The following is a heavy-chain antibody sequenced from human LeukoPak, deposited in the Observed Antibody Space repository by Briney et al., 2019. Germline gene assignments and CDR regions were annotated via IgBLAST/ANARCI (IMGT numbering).Heavy chain of an antibody. CDR3: ARDLEVRGELLYYFDY. D-gene: IGHD3-10*01. V-gene: IGHV3-74*01. CDR1: GFTFSSYW. Sequence: GGSLRLSCAASGFTFSSYWMHWVRQAPGKGLVWVSRINSDGSSTSYADSVKGRFTISRDNAKNTLYLQLNSLRAEDTAVYYCARDLEVRGELLYYFDYWGQGTLVTVSS. J-gene: IGHJ4*02. CDR2: INSDGSST.